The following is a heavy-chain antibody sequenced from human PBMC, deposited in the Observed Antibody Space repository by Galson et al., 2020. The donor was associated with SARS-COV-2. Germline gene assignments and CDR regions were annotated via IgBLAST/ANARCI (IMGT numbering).Heavy chain of an antibody. Sequence: GGSLRLSCAASGFTFKYYAMSWVRQAPGKGLEWVSGIDFNVRSTFYADSVKGRFTISRDNSKSTLYLQMNTLRAEDTAVYYCANSHAVQGVIIIPWSLVYWGRGALVIVSS. CDR1: GFTFKYYA. CDR3: ANSHAVQGVIIIPWSLVY. D-gene: IGHD3-10*01. CDR2: IDFNVRST. J-gene: IGHJ2*01. V-gene: IGHV3-23*01.